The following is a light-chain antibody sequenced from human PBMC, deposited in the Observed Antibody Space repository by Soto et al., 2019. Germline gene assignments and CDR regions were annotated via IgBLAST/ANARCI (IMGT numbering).Light chain of an antibody. V-gene: IGKV1-33*01. CDR3: QQYENLPT. CDR2: DAS. J-gene: IGKJ5*01. CDR1: QDISNY. Sequence: QLTQSPYSLSASVVDIITITCQASQDISNYLNWYQQRPGRAPKLLIYDASNLEAGVPSRFRGSGSGTDFTFTISRLQPEDLATYYCQQYENLPTFGQGTRLEIK.